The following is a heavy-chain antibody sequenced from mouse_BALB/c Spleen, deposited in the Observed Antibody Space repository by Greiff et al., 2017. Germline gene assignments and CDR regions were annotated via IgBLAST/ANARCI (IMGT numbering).Heavy chain of an antibody. Sequence: EVQLQESGPSLVKPSQTLSLTCSVTGDSITSGYWNWIRKFPGNKLEYMGYISYSGSTYYNPSLKSRISITRDTSKNQYYLQLNSVTTEDTATYYCARSAVLTTVVANDYWGQGTTLTVSS. D-gene: IGHD1-1*01. V-gene: IGHV3-8*02. J-gene: IGHJ2*01. CDR2: ISYSGST. CDR1: GDSITSGY. CDR3: ARSAVLTTVVANDY.